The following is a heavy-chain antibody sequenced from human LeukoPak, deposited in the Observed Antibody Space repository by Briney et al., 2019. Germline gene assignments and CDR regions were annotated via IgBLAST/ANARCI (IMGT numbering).Heavy chain of an antibody. D-gene: IGHD2-2*01. V-gene: IGHV3-30-3*01. J-gene: IGHJ4*02. Sequence: GGSLRLSCAASGFTFSSYAMHWVRQAPGKGLEWVAVISYDGSNKYYADSVKGRFTISRDNSKNTLYLQMNSLRAEDTAVYYCARSGCSSTSCSNFDYWGQGTLVTVSS. CDR3: ARSGCSSTSCSNFDY. CDR1: GFTFSSYA. CDR2: ISYDGSNK.